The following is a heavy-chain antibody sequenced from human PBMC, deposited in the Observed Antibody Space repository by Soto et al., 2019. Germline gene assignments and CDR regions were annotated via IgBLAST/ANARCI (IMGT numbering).Heavy chain of an antibody. CDR1: GGYISSYY. CDR2: IYYSGST. CDR3: ARLLWSRGDWFDP. V-gene: IGHV4-59*08. Sequence: SETLSLTCTVSGGYISSYYLSWIRQPPGKGLEWIGYIYYSGSTNYNPSLKSRVTISVDTSKNQFSLKLSSVTAADTAVYYCARLLWSRGDWFDPWGQGTLVTVSS. D-gene: IGHD3-10*01. J-gene: IGHJ5*02.